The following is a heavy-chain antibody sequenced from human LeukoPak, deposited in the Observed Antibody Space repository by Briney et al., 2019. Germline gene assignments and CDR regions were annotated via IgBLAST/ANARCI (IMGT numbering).Heavy chain of an antibody. CDR3: AREQTEIASFDY. CDR2: IYYSGST. Sequence: KTSETLSLTCVVYGGSFSSYYWSWIRQPPGKGLEWIGYIYYSGSTNYNPSLKSRVTISVDTSKNQFSLKLSSVTAAGTAVYYCAREQTEIASFDYWGQGTLVTVSS. CDR1: GGSFSSYY. D-gene: IGHD5-24*01. V-gene: IGHV4-59*01. J-gene: IGHJ4*02.